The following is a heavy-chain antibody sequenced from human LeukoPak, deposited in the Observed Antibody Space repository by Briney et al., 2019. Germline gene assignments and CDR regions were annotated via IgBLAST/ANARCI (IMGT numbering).Heavy chain of an antibody. Sequence: PSETLSLTCTVCGGSIRSYYWSWIRQPPGKGLEWIGYIYYSGSTNYNPSLKSRVTISVDTSKNQFSLKLSSVTAADTAVYYCARCGGFEWSGLYYYYGMDVWGQGTTVTVSS. CDR2: IYYSGST. V-gene: IGHV4-59*01. CDR3: ARCGGFEWSGLYYYYGMDV. CDR1: GGSIRSYY. D-gene: IGHD3-3*01. J-gene: IGHJ6*02.